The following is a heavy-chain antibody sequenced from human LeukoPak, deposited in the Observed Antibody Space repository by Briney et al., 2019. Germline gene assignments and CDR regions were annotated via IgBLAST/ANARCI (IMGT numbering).Heavy chain of an antibody. V-gene: IGHV3-7*01. CDR1: GFTFSSYW. D-gene: IGHD2-2*01. Sequence: PWGSLRLSCAASGFTFSSYWMSWVRQAPGKGLEWVANIKQDGSEKYYVDSVKGRFTISRDNAKNSLYLQMNSLRAEDTAVYYCARDLPGKYCSSTSCYGNYWGQGTLVTVSS. J-gene: IGHJ4*02. CDR3: ARDLPGKYCSSTSCYGNY. CDR2: IKQDGSEK.